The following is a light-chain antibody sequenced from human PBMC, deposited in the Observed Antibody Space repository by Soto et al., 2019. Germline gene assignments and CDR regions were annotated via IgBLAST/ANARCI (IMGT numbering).Light chain of an antibody. V-gene: IGKV3-15*01. J-gene: IGKJ4*01. CDR1: QGLSGK. Sequence: EIVMTQSPATLSVSPGERATLSCRASQGLSGKLAWFQQRPGQAPRLLIYGASTRATGIPPRFSGSGSGTEFTLTISLQSEDFAVYYCQQYHNWPLTFGGGTKVDIK. CDR3: QQYHNWPLT. CDR2: GAS.